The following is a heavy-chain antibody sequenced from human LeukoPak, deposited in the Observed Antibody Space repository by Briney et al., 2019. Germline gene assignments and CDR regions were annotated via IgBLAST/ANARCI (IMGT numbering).Heavy chain of an antibody. D-gene: IGHD2-15*01. Sequence: PGASLRLSCAASGFSFSTYAMSWVRQAPGKGLEWVSSISGSGDSTYHVDSVKGRFTISRDNSKNTLYLQMNSLRAEDTAIYYCVEDVVVIVAAKPGIWGQGTLVTVSS. V-gene: IGHV3-23*01. CDR2: ISGSGDST. CDR1: GFSFSTYA. J-gene: IGHJ4*02. CDR3: VEDVVVIVAAKPGI.